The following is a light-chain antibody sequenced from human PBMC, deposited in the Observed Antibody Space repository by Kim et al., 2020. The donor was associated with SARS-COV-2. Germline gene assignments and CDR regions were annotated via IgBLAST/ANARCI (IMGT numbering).Light chain of an antibody. CDR2: DAS. Sequence: ASVGDRVTITCRASQGISSALAWYQQKPGKAPKLLIYDASDLKGGVPSRFSGSGSGTDFTLTIVSLQAEDVATYYCQQFYNYPRTFGQGTKVEIK. V-gene: IGKV1D-13*01. CDR3: QQFYNYPRT. CDR1: QGISSA. J-gene: IGKJ1*01.